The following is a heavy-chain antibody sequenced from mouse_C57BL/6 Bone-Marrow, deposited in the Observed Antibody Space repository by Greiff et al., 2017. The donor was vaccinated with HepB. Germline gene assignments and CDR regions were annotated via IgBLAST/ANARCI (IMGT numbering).Heavy chain of an antibody. CDR1: GYSITSGYN. D-gene: IGHD2-3*01. CDR2: ISYDGSN. CDR3: ARGGYYTFFDY. V-gene: IGHV3-6*01. J-gene: IGHJ2*01. Sequence: VQLQQSGPGLVKPSQSLSLTCSVTGYSITSGYNWNWIRQFPRNKLEWMGYISYDGSNNYNPSLKNRISITRDTSKNQFFLKLNPVTTEDTATYYCARGGYYTFFDYWGQGTTLTVSS.